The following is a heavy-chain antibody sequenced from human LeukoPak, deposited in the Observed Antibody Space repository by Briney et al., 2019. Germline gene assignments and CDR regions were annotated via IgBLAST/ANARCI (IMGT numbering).Heavy chain of an antibody. D-gene: IGHD6-13*01. V-gene: IGHV4-39*07. CDR3: AREEYSSDWYGHDS. J-gene: IGHJ4*02. CDR1: GGSISNTNYY. CDR2: IYYTGTT. Sequence: SETLSLTCTVSGGSISNTNYYWAWIRQPPGRGLEWIGSIYYTGTTFDNPSLKSRVTLSVDTSKNQFSLRLTSVTAADTTFYYCAREEYSSDWYGHDSWGQGTLVTVSS.